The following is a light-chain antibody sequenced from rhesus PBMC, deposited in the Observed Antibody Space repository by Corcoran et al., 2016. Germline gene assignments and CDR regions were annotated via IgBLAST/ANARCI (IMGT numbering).Light chain of an antibody. J-gene: IGKJ4*01. V-gene: IGKV3-42*01. CDR3: QQDYSWPLT. CDR1: QRVSSS. Sequence: EIVMTQSPATLSLSPGERATLSCSAGQRVSSSLAWYQQKPGQAPKLLIYGASIRANGIPDRFSGSGSGTEFTLTISSLEPEDVGVYYCQQDYSWPLTFGGGTKVELK. CDR2: GAS.